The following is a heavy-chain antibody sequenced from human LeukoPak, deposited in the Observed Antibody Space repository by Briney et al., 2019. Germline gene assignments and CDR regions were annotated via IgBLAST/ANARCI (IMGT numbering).Heavy chain of an antibody. CDR1: GGTFSSYA. Sequence: SVNVSCKASGGTFSSYAISWVRQAPGQGPEWMGGIIPIFGTANYAQKFQGRVTITADESTSTAYMELSSLRSEDTAVYYCARGIASGWYVALDYWGQGTLVTVSS. V-gene: IGHV1-69*13. D-gene: IGHD6-19*01. J-gene: IGHJ4*02. CDR2: IIPIFGTA. CDR3: ARGIASGWYVALDY.